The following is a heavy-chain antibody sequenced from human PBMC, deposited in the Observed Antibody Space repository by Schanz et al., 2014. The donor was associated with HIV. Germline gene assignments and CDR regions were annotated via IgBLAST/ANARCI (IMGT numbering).Heavy chain of an antibody. V-gene: IGHV3-21*01. Sequence: QLVESGGGLVKPGASLRLSCAASGFTFMSHTMNWVRQAPGKGLEWVSSISDRSDSLYYADSVKGRFTISRDNAKNSLYLQMSSLRAGDTAVYYCAKDQGYDFWSGYYNYYGMDVWGQGTTVTVSS. J-gene: IGHJ6*02. CDR3: AKDQGYDFWSGYYNYYGMDV. D-gene: IGHD3-3*01. CDR1: GFTFMSHT. CDR2: ISDRSDSL.